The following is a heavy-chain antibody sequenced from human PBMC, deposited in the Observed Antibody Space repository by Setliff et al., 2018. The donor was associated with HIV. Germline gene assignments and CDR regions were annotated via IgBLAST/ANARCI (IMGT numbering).Heavy chain of an antibody. CDR3: ARGPRDSSGWYSYYYGMDV. CDR2: IIPILGIA. J-gene: IGHJ6*02. D-gene: IGHD6-19*01. Sequence: SVKVSCKASGGTFSSYAIGWVRQAPGQGLEWMGGIIPILGIANYAQKFQGRVTITADESTSTAYMELSSLRSEDTAVYYCARGPRDSSGWYSYYYGMDVWGQGTTVTVS. CDR1: GGTFSSYA. V-gene: IGHV1-69*10.